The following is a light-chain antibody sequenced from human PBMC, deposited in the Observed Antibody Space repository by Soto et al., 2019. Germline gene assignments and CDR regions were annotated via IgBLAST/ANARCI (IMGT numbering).Light chain of an antibody. CDR2: YTS. CDR1: QYVVTR. CDR3: QHRMNWPLT. J-gene: IGKJ5*01. V-gene: IGKV3-11*01. Sequence: EIVLTQSPATLSSSPGETATLFCSASQYVVTRLAWYQHKPGQAPRLLIYYTSNRATGIPARFSGSGSGTDFTLTISSLEPEDFAVYYCQHRMNWPLTFGQGTRLEIK.